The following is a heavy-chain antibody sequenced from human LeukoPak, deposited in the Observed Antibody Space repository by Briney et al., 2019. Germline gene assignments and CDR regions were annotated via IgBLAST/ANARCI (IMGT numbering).Heavy chain of an antibody. J-gene: IGHJ4*02. Sequence: PSETLSLTCTVSGVSTSDSYWSWIRQPPGKGLDWIGYIFHTGDSHHNPSFRSRVSISLDTSKDQISLRLTSVTAADTAVYYCAGHRFASPLDSWGQGTLVTVSS. D-gene: IGHD3-10*01. CDR3: AGHRFASPLDS. V-gene: IGHV4-59*08. CDR2: IFHTGDS. CDR1: GVSTSDSY.